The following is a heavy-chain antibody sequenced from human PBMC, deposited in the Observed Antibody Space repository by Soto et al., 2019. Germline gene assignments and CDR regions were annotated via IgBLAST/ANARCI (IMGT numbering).Heavy chain of an antibody. CDR2: ISYDGSNK. CDR3: AKGTGGSLPSTVDY. Sequence: QVQLVESGGGVVQPGRSLRLSCAASGFTFSSYAMHWVRQAPGKGLEWVAVISYDGSNKYYADSVKGRFTISRDNSKNTLYLQMNSLRAEDTAVYYCAKGTGGSLPSTVDYWGQGTLVTVSS. CDR1: GFTFSSYA. J-gene: IGHJ4*02. D-gene: IGHD2-15*01. V-gene: IGHV3-30-3*01.